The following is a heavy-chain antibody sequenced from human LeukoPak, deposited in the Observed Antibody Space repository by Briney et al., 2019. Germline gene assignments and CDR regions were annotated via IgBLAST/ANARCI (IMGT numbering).Heavy chain of an antibody. V-gene: IGHV3-7*01. J-gene: IGHJ6*03. CDR3: ARGRSLAAAGPYYYYMDV. CDR1: GFTFSSHW. D-gene: IGHD6-13*01. Sequence: PGGSLRLSCAASGFTFSSHWMSWVRQAPGKGLEWVANIKQDGSEKYYVDSVKGRFTISRDNAKNSLYLQMNSLRAEDTAVYYCARGRSLAAAGPYYYYMDVWGKGTTVTVSS. CDR2: IKQDGSEK.